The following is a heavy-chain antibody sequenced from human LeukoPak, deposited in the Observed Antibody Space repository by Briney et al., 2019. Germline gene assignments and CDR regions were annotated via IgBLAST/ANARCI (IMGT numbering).Heavy chain of an antibody. CDR3: ARDGQLYYYYYYYMDV. D-gene: IGHD6-6*01. V-gene: IGHV1-46*01. Sequence: ASVKVSCKASGYTFTSYYMHWVRQAPGQGLEWMGIINPSGGSTSYAQKFQGRVTMTRDMSTSTVYMELSSLRSEDTAVYYCARDGQLYYYYYYYMDVWGKGTTVTVSS. CDR1: GYTFTSYY. J-gene: IGHJ6*03. CDR2: INPSGGST.